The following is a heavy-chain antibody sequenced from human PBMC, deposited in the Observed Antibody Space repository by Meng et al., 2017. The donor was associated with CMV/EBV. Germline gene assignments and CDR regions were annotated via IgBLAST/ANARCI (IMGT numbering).Heavy chain of an antibody. Sequence: SETLSLTCTVSGGSISSYYWSWIRQPPGKGLEWIGYIYYSGSTNYNPSLKSRVTISVDTSKNQFSLKLSFVTSADTAVYYCASRYYGMDVWGQGTTVTVSS. CDR2: IYYSGST. J-gene: IGHJ6*02. CDR1: GGSISSYY. V-gene: IGHV4-59*01. CDR3: ASRYYGMDV.